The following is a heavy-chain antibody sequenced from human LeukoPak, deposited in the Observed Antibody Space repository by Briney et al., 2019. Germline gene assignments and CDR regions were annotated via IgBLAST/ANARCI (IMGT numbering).Heavy chain of an antibody. D-gene: IGHD6-19*01. V-gene: IGHV4-39*01. Sequence: SETLSLTCTVSGGSSRSNSYYWGWIRQPPGKGLEWLASIYNSASTHYNPSLRSRLTISMGSSRGEFSLRLNSVTPTDTAVYYCARNISGWTFDSWGRGTLVTVSS. CDR3: ARNISGWTFDS. J-gene: IGHJ4*02. CDR2: IYNSAST. CDR1: GGSSRSNSYY.